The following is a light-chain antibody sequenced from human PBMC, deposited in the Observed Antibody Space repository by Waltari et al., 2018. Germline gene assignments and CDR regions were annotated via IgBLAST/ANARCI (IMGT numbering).Light chain of an antibody. J-gene: IGKJ4*01. CDR2: WAS. V-gene: IGKV4-1*01. Sequence: DIVMTQSPDSLAVSLGERATINCRSSQSLLYASNNKKYLAWYQQKPGQPPKWLIYWASARKSVVPDRFRGSGSGTDFTLTISSLQAEDVAVYYCQQYYRTPLTFGGGTKVVI. CDR1: QSLLYASNNKKY. CDR3: QQYYRTPLT.